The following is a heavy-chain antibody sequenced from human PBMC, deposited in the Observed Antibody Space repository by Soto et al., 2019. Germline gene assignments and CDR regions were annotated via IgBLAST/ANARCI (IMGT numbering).Heavy chain of an antibody. CDR1: GDSVSSSDYY. CDR3: ARAYYYGSGRGRSMDV. V-gene: IGHV4-61*08. CDR2: ISYSGGT. J-gene: IGHJ6*02. D-gene: IGHD3-10*01. Sequence: QVQLQESGPGLVKPSETLSLTCTVSGDSVSSSDYYWMWIRQPPGKGLEWLGYISYSGGTNHNPSLKSRVSISRDTSKNQFSLKLSSVIAADTAVYYCARAYYYGSGRGRSMDVWGQGITVTVSS.